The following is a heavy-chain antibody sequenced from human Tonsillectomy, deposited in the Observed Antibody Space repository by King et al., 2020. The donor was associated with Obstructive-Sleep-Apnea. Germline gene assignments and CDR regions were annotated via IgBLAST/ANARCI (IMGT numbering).Heavy chain of an antibody. Sequence: VQLVESGAEVKKPGASVKVSCKASGYTFTSYGISWVRQAPGQGLEWMGWISAYNGNTNYAQKLQGRVTMTTDTSTSTAYMELRSLRSDDTAVYYGARDSRPTTGNWYFDLWGRGTLVTVSS. V-gene: IGHV1-18*04. J-gene: IGHJ2*01. CDR1: GYTFTSYG. D-gene: IGHD4-11*01. CDR3: ARDSRPTTGNWYFDL. CDR2: ISAYNGNT.